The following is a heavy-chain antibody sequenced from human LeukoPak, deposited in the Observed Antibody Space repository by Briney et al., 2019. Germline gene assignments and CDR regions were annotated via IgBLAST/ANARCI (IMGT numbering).Heavy chain of an antibody. CDR1: GFTFSSYA. Sequence: PGGSLRLSCAASGFTFSSYAMSWVRQAPGKGLEWVSAISGSGSSTYYAASVKGRFTISRDNSKNTLYLQMNSLRAEDTAVYYCAKDPLNPGGYDSSYFDYWGQGTLVTVSS. CDR2: ISGSGSST. V-gene: IGHV3-23*01. D-gene: IGHD5-12*01. CDR3: AKDPLNPGGYDSSYFDY. J-gene: IGHJ4*02.